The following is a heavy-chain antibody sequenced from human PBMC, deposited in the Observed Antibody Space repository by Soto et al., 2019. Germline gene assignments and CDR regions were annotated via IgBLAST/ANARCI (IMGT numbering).Heavy chain of an antibody. Sequence: SETLSLTCPVSGGSISSYYLSWIRQPPGKGLEWIGYIYYSGSTNYNPSLKSRVTISVDTSKNQFSLKLSSVTAADTAVYYCARHAGYDYIWGSYRKPYFDYWGQGTLVTVSS. V-gene: IGHV4-59*08. CDR1: GGSISSYY. CDR2: IYYSGST. CDR3: ARHAGYDYIWGSYRKPYFDY. D-gene: IGHD3-16*02. J-gene: IGHJ4*02.